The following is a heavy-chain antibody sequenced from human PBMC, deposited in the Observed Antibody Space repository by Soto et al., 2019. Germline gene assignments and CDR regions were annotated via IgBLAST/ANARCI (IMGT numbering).Heavy chain of an antibody. D-gene: IGHD3-22*01. CDR1: GFTFDNYA. CDR2: ISATGGST. J-gene: IGHJ4*02. Sequence: EVQLMESGGGLVQPGGSMRLSCAASGFTFDNYAMNWVRQAPGKGLEWVSGISATGGSTYYAASVRGRFGISRDNSKNTLDLQMNSLRAEDTAVYYCARSLDVFLWPGELLSLGFDSWGQGTLVTASS. CDR3: ARSLDVFLWPGELLSLGFDS. V-gene: IGHV3-23*01.